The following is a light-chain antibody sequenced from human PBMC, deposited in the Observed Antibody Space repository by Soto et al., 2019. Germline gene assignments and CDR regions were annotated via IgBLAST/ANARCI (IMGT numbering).Light chain of an antibody. CDR2: GAS. V-gene: IGKV3-20*01. Sequence: EIVLTQSPGTLPLSPGERATLSCRASQSVSSSYLAWYQQKPGHAPRLLIYGASSRATGIPDRFSGSGSGTDFTLTISRLEPEDFAVYYCQQCGSSPPYTFGQ. CDR1: QSVSSSY. J-gene: IGKJ2*01. CDR3: QQCGSSPPYT.